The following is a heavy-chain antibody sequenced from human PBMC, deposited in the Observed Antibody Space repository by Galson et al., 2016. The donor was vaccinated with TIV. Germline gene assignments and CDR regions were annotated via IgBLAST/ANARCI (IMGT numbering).Heavy chain of an antibody. J-gene: IGHJ6*02. D-gene: IGHD2-21*01. CDR2: ISSGGST. Sequence: SLRLSCAASGFSVNDNYMSWVRQAPGRGLEWVSIISSGGSTNYVDSVKGRFTISRDFSKNTLFLQMHSLRAEDSAVSYSARDRRHCGNECYLYYYYGMDVWGPGTTVTVSS. CDR1: GFSVNDNY. CDR3: ARDRRHCGNECYLYYYYGMDV. V-gene: IGHV3-66*02.